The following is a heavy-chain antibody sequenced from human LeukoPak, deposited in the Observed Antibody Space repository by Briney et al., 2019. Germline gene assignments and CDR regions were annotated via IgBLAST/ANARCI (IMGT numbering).Heavy chain of an antibody. CDR2: INPSDGST. D-gene: IGHD5-12*01. CDR3: ARDGRFSGYARYYFDY. Sequence: ASVKVSCKASGYTFTSYYIHWVRQAPGQGLEWMGIINPSDGSTRYAQKFQGRVTVTRDTSTSTVCMELSSLRFEDTAVYYCARDGRFSGYARYYFDYWGQGTLVTVSS. V-gene: IGHV1-46*01. CDR1: GYTFTSYY. J-gene: IGHJ4*02.